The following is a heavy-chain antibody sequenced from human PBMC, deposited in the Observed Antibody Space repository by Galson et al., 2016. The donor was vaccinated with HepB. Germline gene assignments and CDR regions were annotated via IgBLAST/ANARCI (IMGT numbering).Heavy chain of an antibody. J-gene: IGHJ6*02. D-gene: IGHD3-9*01. CDR2: IYYSGST. CDR3: ARALTGYYKTDFYYGMDV. CDR1: GGSISSGGYF. V-gene: IGHV4-31*03. Sequence: TLSLTCTVSGGSISSGGYFWSWIRQHPGKGLEWVGYIYYSGSTYYNPSLKSRVTISVDTSKNQFSLKLNSVTAADTAVYYCARALTGYYKTDFYYGMDVWGQGTTVTVSS.